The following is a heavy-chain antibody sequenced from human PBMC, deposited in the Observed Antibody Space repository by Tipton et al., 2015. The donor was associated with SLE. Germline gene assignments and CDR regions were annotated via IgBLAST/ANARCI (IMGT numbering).Heavy chain of an antibody. D-gene: IGHD6-19*01. J-gene: IGHJ4*02. CDR3: ARDITSSGVSDH. CDR1: GGSFSGYY. CDR2: INHTGST. Sequence: TLSLTCAVYGGSFSGYYWSWIRQPPGKGLEWIGEINHTGSTYYNPSLNSRVTISIDTSKNQFSLKLTSVTAADTAVYYCARDITSSGVSDHWGQGTLVTVSS. V-gene: IGHV4-34*01.